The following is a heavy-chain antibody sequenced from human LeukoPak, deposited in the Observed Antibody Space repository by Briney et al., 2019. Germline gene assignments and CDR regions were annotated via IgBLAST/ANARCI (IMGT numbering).Heavy chain of an antibody. CDR2: IDWDDDK. Sequence: SGPALVKPTQTLTLTCTCSGFSLSTSGMCVSWIRQPPGKALEWLARIDWDDDKYYSTSLKTRLTISKDTSKNQVVLTMTNMDPVDTATYYCARFLDWEYYFDYWGQGTLVTVSS. CDR3: ARFLDWEYYFDY. V-gene: IGHV2-70*11. D-gene: IGHD3-9*01. CDR1: GFSLSTSGMC. J-gene: IGHJ4*02.